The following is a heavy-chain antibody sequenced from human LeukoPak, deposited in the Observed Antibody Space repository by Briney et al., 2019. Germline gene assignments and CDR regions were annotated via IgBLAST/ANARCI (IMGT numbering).Heavy chain of an antibody. CDR3: ARQKYDGGYSDVFDI. CDR1: GDSVSSNSAA. J-gene: IGHJ3*02. Sequence: SQTLSLTCAISGDSVSSNSAAWNWIRQSPSRGLEWLGRTYYRSKWNNNYALAVKGRITINPDTSKKQFSLRLNSVTPEDTAVYYCARQKYDGGYSDVFDIWGQGTMVTVSS. CDR2: TYYRSKWNN. V-gene: IGHV6-1*01. D-gene: IGHD1-26*01.